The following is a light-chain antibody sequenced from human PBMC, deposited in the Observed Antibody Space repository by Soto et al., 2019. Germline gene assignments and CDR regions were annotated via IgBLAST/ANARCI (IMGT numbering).Light chain of an antibody. CDR3: QQYGSSIT. CDR1: QSVSSSY. Sequence: EIVLTQSPGTLSLSPGERATLSCRASQSVSSSYLAWYQQKPGQAHRLLIYGASSRATGIPDRFSGSGSGTDFTITISRLEPEDFALYYCQQYGSSITFGQGTRLEIK. CDR2: GAS. J-gene: IGKJ5*01. V-gene: IGKV3-20*01.